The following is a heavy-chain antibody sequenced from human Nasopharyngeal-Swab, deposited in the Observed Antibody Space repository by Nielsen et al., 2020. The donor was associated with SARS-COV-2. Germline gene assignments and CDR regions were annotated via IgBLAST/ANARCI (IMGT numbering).Heavy chain of an antibody. CDR1: GGTFSSYA. CDR2: IIPIFGTA. CDR3: ARLGYCSGGSCFSGDY. D-gene: IGHD2-15*01. V-gene: IGHV1-69*06. J-gene: IGHJ4*02. Sequence: SVKVSCKASGGTFSSYAISWVRQAPGQGLEWMGGIIPIFGTANYAQKFQGRVTITADKSTSTAYMELSSLRSEDTAVYYCARLGYCSGGSCFSGDYWGQGTLVTVSS.